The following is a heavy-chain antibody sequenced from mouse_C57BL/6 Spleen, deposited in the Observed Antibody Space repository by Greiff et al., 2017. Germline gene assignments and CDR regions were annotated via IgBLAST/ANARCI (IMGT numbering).Heavy chain of an antibody. CDR2: IYPGGGYT. CDR1: GYTFTNYW. J-gene: IGHJ1*03. V-gene: IGHV1-63*01. Sequence: VQLQQSGAELVRPGTSVKMSCKASGYTFTNYWIGWAKQRPGHGLEWIGDIYPGGGYTNYNEKFKGKATLTADKSSSTAYMQCSSLTSEDSAIYYCARSNYSNYRYFDVWGTGTTVTVSS. CDR3: ARSNYSNYRYFDV. D-gene: IGHD2-5*01.